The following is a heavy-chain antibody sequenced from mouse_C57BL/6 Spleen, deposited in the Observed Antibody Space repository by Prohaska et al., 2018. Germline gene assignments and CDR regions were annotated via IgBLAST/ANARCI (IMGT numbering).Heavy chain of an antibody. V-gene: IGHV1-64*01. CDR3: AYYALAY. CDR2: IHPNSGST. D-gene: IGHD1-1*02. Sequence: QVQLQQPGAELVKPGASVKLSCQASGYTFTSYWMQWVKQRPGQGLEWFVMIHPNSGSTNYNEKFKSKATLTVDKSSSTAYMQLSSLTSEDSAVYYCAYYALAYWGQGTLVTVSA. CDR1: GYTFTSYW. J-gene: IGHJ3*01.